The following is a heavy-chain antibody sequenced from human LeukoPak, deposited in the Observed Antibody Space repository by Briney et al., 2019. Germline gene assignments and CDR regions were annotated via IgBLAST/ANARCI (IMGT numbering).Heavy chain of an antibody. V-gene: IGHV4-38-2*02. D-gene: IGHD1-26*01. CDR2: IYHSGST. CDR1: GYSISSGYY. J-gene: IGHJ3*02. CDR3: ARSHIVGATPAFDI. Sequence: SETLSLTCTVSGYSISSGYYWGWIRQPPGKGLEWIGSIYHSGSTYYNPSLKSRVTISVDTSKNQFSLKLSSVTAADTAVYYCARSHIVGATPAFDIWGQGTMVTVSS.